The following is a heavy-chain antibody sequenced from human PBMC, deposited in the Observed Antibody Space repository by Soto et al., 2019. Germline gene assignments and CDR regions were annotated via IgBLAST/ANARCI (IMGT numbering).Heavy chain of an antibody. CDR2: IYPGDSDT. D-gene: IGHD2-2*01. J-gene: IGHJ6*02. V-gene: IGHV5-51*01. Sequence: ESLKISCKGSGYSFTSYWIGWVRQMPGKGLEWMGIIYPGDSDTRYSPSFQGQVTISADKSISTAYLQWSSLKASDTAMYYCASSIVVVPAAIPSYYYYYYGMDVWGQGTTVTVSS. CDR3: ASSIVVVPAAIPSYYYYYYGMDV. CDR1: GYSFTSYW.